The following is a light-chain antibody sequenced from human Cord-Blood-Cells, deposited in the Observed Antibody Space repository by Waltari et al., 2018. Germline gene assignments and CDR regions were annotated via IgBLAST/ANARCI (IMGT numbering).Light chain of an antibody. V-gene: IGKV1-5*03. CDR3: QQYNSYSLT. J-gene: IGKJ4*01. Sequence: DIQMTQSPSTLSASVGDRVTITCRASQSISSWLSWYQQKPGKAPKLLIYKASSLESGVPSRFSGSGSGTEFTLTISSLQPDDFATYYCQQYNSYSLTFGGGTKVEIK. CDR1: QSISSW. CDR2: KAS.